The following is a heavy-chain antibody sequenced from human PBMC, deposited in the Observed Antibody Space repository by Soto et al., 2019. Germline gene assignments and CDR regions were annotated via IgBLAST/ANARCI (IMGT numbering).Heavy chain of an antibody. Sequence: QVQLVESGGGVVQPGRSLRLSCAASGFTFSNYAMHWVRQAPGKGLEWVAVLSFDGRSKYYADSVNGRITLSRDNSKNTLFLQMNGLRPEDTGVYYCTRGEAASGTSPIYFDYWGQGALVTVSS. CDR2: LSFDGRSK. CDR3: TRGEAASGTSPIYFDY. D-gene: IGHD6-13*01. V-gene: IGHV3-30*04. CDR1: GFTFSNYA. J-gene: IGHJ4*02.